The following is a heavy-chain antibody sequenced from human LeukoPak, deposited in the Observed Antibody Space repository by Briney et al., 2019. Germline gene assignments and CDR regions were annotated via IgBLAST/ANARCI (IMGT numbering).Heavy chain of an antibody. D-gene: IGHD3-10*01. Sequence: GGSLRLSCAASGFTFSSYWMSWVRQAAGKGLEWVANIKQDGSEKYYVDSVKGRFTISRDNSKNTLYLQMNSLRAEDTAVYYCAKDQLLWFGSDGMDVWGQGTTVTVSS. CDR1: GFTFSSYW. J-gene: IGHJ6*02. V-gene: IGHV3-7*01. CDR2: IKQDGSEK. CDR3: AKDQLLWFGSDGMDV.